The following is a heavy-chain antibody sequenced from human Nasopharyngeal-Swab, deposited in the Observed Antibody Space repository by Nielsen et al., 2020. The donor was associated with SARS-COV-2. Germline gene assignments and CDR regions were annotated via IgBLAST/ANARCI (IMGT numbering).Heavy chain of an antibody. J-gene: IGHJ4*02. CDR2: IYWDGDK. Sequence: SGPTLVQPTQTLTLTCTFSGFSLSPSGVGVGWIRQPPGKALEWLAVIYWDGDKRLQRRHTITKDVYINQVVLTMSNMDPVDTATYYCAHTRDKWRVAFDYWGQGTLVTVSS. D-gene: IGHD6-19*01. CDR1: GFSLSPSGVG. V-gene: IGHV2-5*02. CDR3: AHTRDKWRVAFDY.